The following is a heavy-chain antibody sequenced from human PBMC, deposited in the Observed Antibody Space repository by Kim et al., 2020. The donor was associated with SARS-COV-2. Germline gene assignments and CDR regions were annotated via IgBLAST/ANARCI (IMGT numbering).Heavy chain of an antibody. D-gene: IGHD6-13*01. Sequence: ADSVKGRFTISRDNAKNSLYLQMNSLRAEDTAVYYCARVHSSSWYSAFDIWGQGTMVTVSS. CDR3: ARVHSSSWYSAFDI. J-gene: IGHJ3*02. V-gene: IGHV3-11*04.